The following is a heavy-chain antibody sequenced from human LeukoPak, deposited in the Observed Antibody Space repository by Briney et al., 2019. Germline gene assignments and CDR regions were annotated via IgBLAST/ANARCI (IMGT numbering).Heavy chain of an antibody. CDR1: GFNFSNYW. Sequence: GGTLRLSCAASGFNFSNYWMHWVRQVPGKGLVWVSLIHSDGSTIIYADSVKGRFTISRDNAKKTLYLQMDSLRVEDMAVYFCARGGGSAASGSQVRVDYMDVWGKGTTVTVSS. J-gene: IGHJ6*03. CDR2: IHSDGSTI. CDR3: ARGGGSAASGSQVRVDYMDV. D-gene: IGHD3-10*01. V-gene: IGHV3-74*01.